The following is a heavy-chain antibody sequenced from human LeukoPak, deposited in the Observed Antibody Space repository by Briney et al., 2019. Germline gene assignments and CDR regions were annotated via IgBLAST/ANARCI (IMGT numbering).Heavy chain of an antibody. CDR2: IYISGST. CDR3: ARAPEFSSGWLLDY. Sequence: SEALSLTCTVSGGSIRCYYWSWLRQPAEKGLEWIGRIYISGSTNYNPSLKSRVTMSVDTSKTQFSLKLSSVTAADTGVYYCARAPEFSSGWLLDYWGQGTLVTVSS. CDR1: GGSIRCYY. V-gene: IGHV4-4*07. D-gene: IGHD6-19*01. J-gene: IGHJ4*02.